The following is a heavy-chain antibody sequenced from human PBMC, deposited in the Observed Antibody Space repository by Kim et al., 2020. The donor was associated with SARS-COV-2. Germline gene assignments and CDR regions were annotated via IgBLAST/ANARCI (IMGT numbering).Heavy chain of an antibody. CDR2: IKSKTDGGTT. J-gene: IGHJ6*02. V-gene: IGHV3-15*01. CDR1: GFTFSNAW. CDR3: TTDRPDSWSGYYSLWGFGYYYGMDV. Sequence: GGSLRLSCAASGFTFSNAWMSWVRQAPGKGLEWVGRIKSKTDGGTTDYAAPVKGRFTISRDDSKNTLYLQMNSLKTEDTALYDCTTDRPDSWSGYYSLWGFGYYYGMDVWGQGTTVTVSS. D-gene: IGHD3-3*01.